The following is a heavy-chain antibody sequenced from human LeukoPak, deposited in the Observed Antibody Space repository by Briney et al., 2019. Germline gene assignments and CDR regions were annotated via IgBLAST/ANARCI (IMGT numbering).Heavy chain of an antibody. CDR1: GGSFSGYY. CDR3: ARGNRHLAYYGSGSRLPYDF. Sequence: SETLSLTCAVYGGSFSGYYWSWIRQPPGKGLEWIGEINHSGSTNYNPSLKSRVTISVDTSKNQFSLKLSSVTAADTAVYYCARGNRHLAYYGSGSRLPYDFWGQGILVTVSS. J-gene: IGHJ4*02. CDR2: INHSGST. V-gene: IGHV4-34*01. D-gene: IGHD3-10*01.